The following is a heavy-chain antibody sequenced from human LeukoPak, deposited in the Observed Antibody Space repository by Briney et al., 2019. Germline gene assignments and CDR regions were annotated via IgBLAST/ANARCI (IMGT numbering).Heavy chain of an antibody. CDR3: ARVPVGDYYYYYMDV. Sequence: SETLSLTCAVYGESFSGYYWSWIRQPPGKGLEWIGEINHSGSTNYNPSLKSRVTISVDTSKNQFSLKLSSVTAADTAVYYCARVPVGDYYYYYMDVWGKGTTVTVS. J-gene: IGHJ6*03. CDR1: GESFSGYY. V-gene: IGHV4-34*01. CDR2: INHSGST. D-gene: IGHD3-16*01.